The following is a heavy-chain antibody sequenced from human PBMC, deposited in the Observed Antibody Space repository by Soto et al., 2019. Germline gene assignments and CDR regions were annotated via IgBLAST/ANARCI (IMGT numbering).Heavy chain of an antibody. Sequence: EVQLVESVGGLVXXGXXXXXSCAASGFTFHEHXMHWVRQVPXRGLXXVSGISWESGTTDYGDSVKGRFTISRDNAKNFNYLEMINLRPEDTGIYYCAKDKGSDWSATRGGDYPYYGMYEWGQGTTVTVTS. CDR2: ISWESGTT. V-gene: IGHV3-9*01. J-gene: IGHJ6*01. CDR3: AKDKGSDWSATRGGDYPYYGMYE. D-gene: IGHD3-10*01. CDR1: GFTFHEHX.